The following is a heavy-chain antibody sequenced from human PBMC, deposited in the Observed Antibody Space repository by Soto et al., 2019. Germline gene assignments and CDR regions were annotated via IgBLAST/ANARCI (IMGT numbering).Heavy chain of an antibody. CDR3: ATSTFHYLVDY. V-gene: IGHV3-23*01. CDR2: ISGSGGTT. Sequence: PGGSLRLSCAASGFIFSSYGMNWVRQAPGKGLEWVSAISGSGGTTYYADSVKGRFTISRDNSKNTLYLQMNSLRAEDTAVYYCATSTFHYLVDYWGQGTLVTVSS. CDR1: GFIFSSYG. D-gene: IGHD3-16*01. J-gene: IGHJ4*02.